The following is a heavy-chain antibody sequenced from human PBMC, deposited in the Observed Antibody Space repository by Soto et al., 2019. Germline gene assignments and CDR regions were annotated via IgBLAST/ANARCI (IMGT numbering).Heavy chain of an antibody. D-gene: IGHD5-18*01. V-gene: IGHV1-18*01. J-gene: IGHJ4*02. Sequence: QVQLVQSGAEVKKPGASVKVSCKASGYTFTSYGISWVRQAPAQGLEWMGWISAYNGNTNYAQKLQGRVSMTTDTSTRTAYLELRSLRSEETAVYYCARVTDTAMVFDYWGQGTLVTVSS. CDR1: GYTFTSYG. CDR3: ARVTDTAMVFDY. CDR2: ISAYNGNT.